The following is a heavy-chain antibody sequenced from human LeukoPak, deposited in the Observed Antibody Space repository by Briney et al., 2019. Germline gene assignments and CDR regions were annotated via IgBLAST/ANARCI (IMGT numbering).Heavy chain of an antibody. D-gene: IGHD3-10*01. J-gene: IGHJ4*02. CDR2: IYYSGST. CDR3: ARTTRGYYFDY. CDR1: GGFISSYY. Sequence: SETVSLTCTVSGGFISSYYWSWIRQPPGKGLEWIGYIYYSGSTNYNPSLKSRVTISVDTSKNQFSLKLSSVTAADTAVYYCARTTRGYYFDYWGQGTLVTVSS. V-gene: IGHV4-59*01.